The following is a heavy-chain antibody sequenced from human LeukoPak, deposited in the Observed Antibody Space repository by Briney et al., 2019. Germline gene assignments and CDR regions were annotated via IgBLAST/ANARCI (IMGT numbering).Heavy chain of an antibody. CDR3: AREGLDSGYEN. CDR1: GFTVSSNY. Sequence: GGSLRLSCAASGFTVSSNYMSWVRQAPGKGLEWVSVIYSGGSTYYADSVKGRFTTSRDNSKNTLYLQMNSLRAEDTAVYYCAREGLDSGYENWGQGTLVTVSS. D-gene: IGHD5-12*01. J-gene: IGHJ4*02. CDR2: IYSGGST. V-gene: IGHV3-53*01.